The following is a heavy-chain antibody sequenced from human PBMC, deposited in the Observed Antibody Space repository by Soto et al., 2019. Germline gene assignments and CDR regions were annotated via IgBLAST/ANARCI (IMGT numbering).Heavy chain of an antibody. J-gene: IGHJ5*02. V-gene: IGHV4-39*01. CDR1: GGSISSSSYY. D-gene: IGHD3-10*01. Sequence: SETLSLTCTVSGGSISSSSYYWGWIRQPPGKGLEWIGSIYYSGSTYYNPSLKSRVTISVDTSKNQFSLKLSSVTAADTAVYYCARHYHHGSGSYFGTYNWFDPWGQGTLVTVSS. CDR3: ARHYHHGSGSYFGTYNWFDP. CDR2: IYYSGST.